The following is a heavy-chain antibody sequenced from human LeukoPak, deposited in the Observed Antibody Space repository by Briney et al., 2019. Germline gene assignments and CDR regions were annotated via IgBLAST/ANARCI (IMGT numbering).Heavy chain of an antibody. D-gene: IGHD6-6*01. Sequence: GGSLRLSCAASGFSVSSNYMSWVRQAPGKGLEYISVTYSSGATYYADSVRDRFTISRDNSRNTLYLQMNSLRPEDTAVYYCAREPTYRSSLDFWGQGTLVTVSS. V-gene: IGHV3-53*01. J-gene: IGHJ4*02. CDR2: TYSSGAT. CDR1: GFSVSSNY. CDR3: AREPTYRSSLDF.